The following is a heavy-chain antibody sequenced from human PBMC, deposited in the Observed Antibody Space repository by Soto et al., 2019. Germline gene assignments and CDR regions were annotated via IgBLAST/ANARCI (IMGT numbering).Heavy chain of an antibody. CDR2: IYPGDSDT. CDR3: ARHGNDFWSGYYNSGYYYYYMDV. J-gene: IGHJ6*03. Sequence: GESLKISCKGSGYSFTSYWIGWVRQMPGKGLEWMGIIYPGDSDTRYSPSFQGQVTISADKSISTAYLQWSSLKASDTAMYYCARHGNDFWSGYYNSGYYYYYMDVWGKGTTVTVSS. CDR1: GYSFTSYW. D-gene: IGHD3-3*01. V-gene: IGHV5-51*01.